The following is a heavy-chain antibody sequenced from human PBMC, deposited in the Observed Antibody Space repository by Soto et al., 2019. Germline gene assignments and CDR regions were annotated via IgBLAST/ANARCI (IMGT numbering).Heavy chain of an antibody. CDR1: GYTFTGYY. V-gene: IGHV1-2*04. D-gene: IGHD3-22*01. CDR3: ARSTNMIVVVIGAFDI. Sequence: ASVKVSCKAXGYTFTGYYMHWVRQAPGQGLEWMGWINPNSGGTNYAQKFQGWVTMTRDTSISTAYMELSRLRSDDTAVYYCARSTNMIVVVIGAFDIWGQGTMVTVS. CDR2: INPNSGGT. J-gene: IGHJ3*02.